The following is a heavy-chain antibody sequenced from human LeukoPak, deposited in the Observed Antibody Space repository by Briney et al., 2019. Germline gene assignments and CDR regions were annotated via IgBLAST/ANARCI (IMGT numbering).Heavy chain of an antibody. V-gene: IGHV4-31*03. Sequence: SETLSLTCTVSGGSISSGGYYWSWIRQHPGKGLEWIGYIYYSGSTYYNPSLKSRVTISVDTSKNQFSLKLSSVTAADTAVYYCARDGYGDYEAFDIWGQGTMVTV. D-gene: IGHD4-17*01. CDR2: IYYSGST. CDR3: ARDGYGDYEAFDI. CDR1: GGSISSGGYY. J-gene: IGHJ3*02.